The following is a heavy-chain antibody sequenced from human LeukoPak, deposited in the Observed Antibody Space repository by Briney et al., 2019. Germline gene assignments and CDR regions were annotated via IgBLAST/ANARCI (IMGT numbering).Heavy chain of an antibody. Sequence: GGSLRLSCAASGFSFSSYAMSWVRQAPGKGLEWVSAISGSGGSTYYAESVKGRFTISRDNSRNTLYLQMSSLRAEDTAVYYCAKPTSGDGSFLIDYWGQGTLVTVSS. CDR3: AKPTSGDGSFLIDY. CDR1: GFSFSSYA. D-gene: IGHD1-26*01. V-gene: IGHV3-23*01. CDR2: ISGSGGST. J-gene: IGHJ4*02.